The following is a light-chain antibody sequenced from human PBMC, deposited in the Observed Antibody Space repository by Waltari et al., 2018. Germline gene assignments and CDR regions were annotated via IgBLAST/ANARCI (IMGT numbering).Light chain of an antibody. CDR3: QQSHSTPIT. J-gene: IGKJ5*01. CDR2: AAS. Sequence: DIQMTQSPASLSASVGDRVTITCRARQSISSYLNWYQQKPGKAPNLLIYAASSLQSGVPSRFSGNQSGTDFSLTISSLQPEDFATYYCQQSHSTPITFGQGTRLDIK. V-gene: IGKV1-39*01. CDR1: QSISSY.